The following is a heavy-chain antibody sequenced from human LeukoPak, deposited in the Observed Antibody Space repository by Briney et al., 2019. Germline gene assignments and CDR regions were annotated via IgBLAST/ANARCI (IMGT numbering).Heavy chain of an antibody. Sequence: ASVKVSCKTSGYTFTTYAMHWVRQAPGQRLEWMGWINAGNGYTKYSQKFQGRVTIIRDTSASTAYMELSSLRSEDTAVYYCSRGPHLSNTSWLDYWGQGTLVTVSS. CDR1: GYTFTTYA. D-gene: IGHD2-2*01. CDR3: SRGPHLSNTSWLDY. CDR2: INAGNGYT. J-gene: IGHJ4*02. V-gene: IGHV1-3*01.